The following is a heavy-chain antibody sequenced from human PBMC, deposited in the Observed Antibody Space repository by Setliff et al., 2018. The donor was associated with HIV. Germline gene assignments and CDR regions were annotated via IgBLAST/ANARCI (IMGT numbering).Heavy chain of an antibody. CDR1: GGTFSSYA. CDR2: IIPILGIA. J-gene: IGHJ4*02. V-gene: IGHV1-69*10. D-gene: IGHD5-12*01. Sequence: VKVSCKASGGTFSSYAISWVRQAPGQGLEWMGGIIPILGIANYAQKFQGRVTITADESTSTAYMELSSLRSEDTAVYYCASLEGDGYNWDYWGQGTLVTVSS. CDR3: ASLEGDGYNWDY.